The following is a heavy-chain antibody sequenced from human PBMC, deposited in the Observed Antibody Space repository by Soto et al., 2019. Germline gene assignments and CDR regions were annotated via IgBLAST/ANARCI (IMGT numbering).Heavy chain of an antibody. CDR2: ISSSSSNT. Sequence: QVQLVESGGGLVKPGGSLRLSCAASGFTFSDYYMSWIRQAPGKGLEWVSYISSSSSNTNYADSVTGRFTISRDNAKNSLYLQMNSLRAEDTAVYYCAREGGRDGYNYYFDYWGQGTLVTVSS. D-gene: IGHD5-12*01. CDR1: GFTFSDYY. V-gene: IGHV3-11*06. J-gene: IGHJ4*02. CDR3: AREGGRDGYNYYFDY.